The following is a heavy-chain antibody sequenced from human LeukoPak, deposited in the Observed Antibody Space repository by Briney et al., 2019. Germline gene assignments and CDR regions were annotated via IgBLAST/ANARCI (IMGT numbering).Heavy chain of an antibody. CDR2: INSDGSST. J-gene: IGHJ3*02. CDR1: GFTFSSYW. CDR3: AREYYDFWSGPMGAFDI. Sequence: GGSLRLSCAASGFTFSSYWMHWVRQAPGKGLVWVSRINSDGSSTGYADSVKGRFTISRDNAKNTLYLQMNSLRAEDTAVYYCAREYYDFWSGPMGAFDIWGQGTMVTVSS. D-gene: IGHD3-3*01. V-gene: IGHV3-74*01.